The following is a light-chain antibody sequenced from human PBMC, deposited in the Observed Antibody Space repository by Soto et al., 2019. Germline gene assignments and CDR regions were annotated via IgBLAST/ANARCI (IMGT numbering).Light chain of an antibody. Sequence: ETVLTQSPATLSLSPGESATLSCRASQSVSAYLAWYQQKPGQAPRLLIYDASNRVTGIPARFRGSGSGTDFTLTISSLEPDDFAVYYCQHYNYWPYTFGQGTKVDIK. J-gene: IGKJ2*01. CDR1: QSVSAY. V-gene: IGKV3-11*01. CDR2: DAS. CDR3: QHYNYWPYT.